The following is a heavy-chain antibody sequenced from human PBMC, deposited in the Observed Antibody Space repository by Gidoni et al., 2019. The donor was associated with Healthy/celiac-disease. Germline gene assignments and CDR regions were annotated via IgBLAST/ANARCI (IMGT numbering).Heavy chain of an antibody. Sequence: QVQLVESGGGVVQPGRSLRLSCAASGFTFSSYALHWFRQAPGKGLEWVAVISYDGSNKYYADSVKGRFTISRDNSKNTLYLQMNSLRAEDTAVYYCARDLGGSGWYLTVYYYYYYGMDVWGQGTTVTVSS. CDR2: ISYDGSNK. D-gene: IGHD6-19*01. J-gene: IGHJ6*02. V-gene: IGHV3-30-3*01. CDR1: GFTFSSYA. CDR3: ARDLGGSGWYLTVYYYYYYGMDV.